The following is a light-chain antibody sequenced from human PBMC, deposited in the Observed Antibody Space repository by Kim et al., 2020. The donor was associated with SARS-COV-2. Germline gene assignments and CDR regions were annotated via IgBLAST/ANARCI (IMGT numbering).Light chain of an antibody. CDR2: EVS. Sequence: QSALTQPPSASGSPGQSVTISCTGTSSDVGGYNYVSWYKQRPGKAPKLMIYEVSKRPSGVPDRFSGSKSGTSASLAISGLQSEDEADYYCATWDDSLNAVVFGGGTQLTVL. J-gene: IGLJ2*01. CDR1: SSDVGGYNY. CDR3: ATWDDSLNAVV. V-gene: IGLV2-8*01.